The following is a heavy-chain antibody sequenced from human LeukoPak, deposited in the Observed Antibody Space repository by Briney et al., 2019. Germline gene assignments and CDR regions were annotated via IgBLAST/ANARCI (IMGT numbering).Heavy chain of an antibody. CDR2: INPSGGST. J-gene: IGHJ4*02. D-gene: IGHD2-2*01. V-gene: IGHV1-46*01. CDR1: GYTFTSYY. Sequence: SVTVSFTASGYTFTSYYIHWVRQAPGQGLEWMGIINPSGGSTTYAQKFQGRVTMTRDTSTSTVYMELSSLRSEDTAVYYCARVYCSSSCPFDYWGQGTLVTVSS. CDR3: ARVYCSSSCPFDY.